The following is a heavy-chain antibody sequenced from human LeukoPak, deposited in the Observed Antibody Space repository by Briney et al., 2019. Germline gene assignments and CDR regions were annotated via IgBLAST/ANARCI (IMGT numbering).Heavy chain of an antibody. Sequence: PSETLSLTCTVSGGSISNSNYYWAWIRQPPGKGLEWIGEINHSGSTNYNPSLKSRVTISVDTSKNQFSLKLSSVTAADTAVYYCASYYCGGDCYSFGTIDYWGQGTLVTVSS. J-gene: IGHJ4*02. CDR2: INHSGST. V-gene: IGHV4-39*07. CDR3: ASYYCGGDCYSFGTIDY. CDR1: GGSISNSNYY. D-gene: IGHD2-21*02.